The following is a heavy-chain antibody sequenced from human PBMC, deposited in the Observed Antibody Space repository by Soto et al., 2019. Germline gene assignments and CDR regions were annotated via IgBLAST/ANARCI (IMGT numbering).Heavy chain of an antibody. Sequence: QVQLQESGPGLVKPSQTLSLTCTVSGGSISSGGYYWSWIRQHPGKGLEWIGYIYYSGSTYYNPSLKSRVTISVDTSKNQVSMELSSVTAEDTAVYYCARVISYGYFDYWGQGTLVTVSS. CDR2: IYYSGST. CDR3: ARVISYGYFDY. V-gene: IGHV4-31*03. J-gene: IGHJ4*02. CDR1: GGSISSGGYY. D-gene: IGHD1-26*01.